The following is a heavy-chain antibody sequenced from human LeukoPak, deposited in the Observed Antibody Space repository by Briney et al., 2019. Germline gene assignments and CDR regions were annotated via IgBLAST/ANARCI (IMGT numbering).Heavy chain of an antibody. CDR2: ISSSSSYI. V-gene: IGHV3-21*01. CDR3: ARDFVRRGNRLDY. D-gene: IGHD1-14*01. CDR1: GFTFGSYS. Sequence: GGSLRLSCAASGFTFGSYSMNWVRQAPGKGLEWVSSISSSSSYIYYADSVKGRFTISRDNAKNSLYLQMNSLRAEDTAVYYCARDFVRRGNRLDYWGQGTLVTVSS. J-gene: IGHJ4*02.